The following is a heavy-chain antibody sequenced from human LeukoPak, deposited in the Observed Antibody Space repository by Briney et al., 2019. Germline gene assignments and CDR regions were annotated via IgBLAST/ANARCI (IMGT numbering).Heavy chain of an antibody. CDR1: GGSFSGYY. V-gene: IGHV4-34*01. D-gene: IGHD5-18*01. Sequence: PSETLSLTCAVYGGSFSGYYWSWIRQPPGKGLEWIGEINHSGSTNYNPSLKSRVTISVDTSKNQFSLKLSSVTAADTAVYYCARALSDTAPIRGDYFDYWGQGTLVTVSS. CDR2: INHSGST. CDR3: ARALSDTAPIRGDYFDY. J-gene: IGHJ4*02.